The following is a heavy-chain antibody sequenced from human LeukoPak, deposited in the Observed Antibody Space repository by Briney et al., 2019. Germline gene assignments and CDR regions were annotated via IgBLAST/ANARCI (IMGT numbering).Heavy chain of an antibody. CDR2: MTGPADTT. CDR3: AKGAEIDH. J-gene: IGHJ4*02. V-gene: IGHV3-23*01. Sequence: SGGSLRLSCAASGFNFNNFAMSWVRRAPGKGLDRLSAMTGPADTTYYAESVKGRFTISRDYSKSMVFLQMDSLRVEDTAIYYCAKGAEIDHWGQGTLVTVSS. CDR1: GFNFNNFA.